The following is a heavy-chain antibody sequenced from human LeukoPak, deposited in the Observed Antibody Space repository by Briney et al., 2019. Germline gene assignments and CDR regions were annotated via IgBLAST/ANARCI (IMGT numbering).Heavy chain of an antibody. CDR1: GFTFSSYS. Sequence: PGGSLRLSCAASGFTFSSYSMNWVRQAPGKGLEWVSSISSSSSYIYYADSVKGRFTISRDNAKNSLYLRMNSLRAEDTAVYYCAREGYCSGGSCYSESYYYGMDVWGQGTTVTVSS. CDR3: AREGYCSGGSCYSESYYYGMDV. CDR2: ISSSSSYI. J-gene: IGHJ6*02. D-gene: IGHD2-15*01. V-gene: IGHV3-21*01.